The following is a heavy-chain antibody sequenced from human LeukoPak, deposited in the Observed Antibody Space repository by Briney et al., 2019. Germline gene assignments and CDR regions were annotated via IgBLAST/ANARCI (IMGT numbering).Heavy chain of an antibody. D-gene: IGHD1-14*01. CDR2: INHSGST. CDR3: ARGEPVGY. J-gene: IGHJ4*02. CDR1: GGSFSGYY. V-gene: IGHV4-34*01. Sequence: SETLSLTCAVYGGSFSGYYWSWIRQPPGKGLEWIGEINHSGSTNYNPSLKSRVTISVDTSKNQFSLELSSVTAADTAVYYCARGEPVGYWGQGTLVTVSS.